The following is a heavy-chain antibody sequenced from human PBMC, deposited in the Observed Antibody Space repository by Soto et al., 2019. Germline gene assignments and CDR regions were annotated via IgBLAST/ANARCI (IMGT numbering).Heavy chain of an antibody. Sequence: ASVKVSCKASGYTFTSYGISWVRQAPGQGLEWMGWISAYNGNTNYAQKLQGRVTMTTDTSTSTAYMELRSLRSDDTAVYYCARPMYYYGSSGYAFDIWGQGTMVTVSS. J-gene: IGHJ3*02. CDR1: GYTFTSYG. CDR3: ARPMYYYGSSGYAFDI. CDR2: ISAYNGNT. V-gene: IGHV1-18*04. D-gene: IGHD3-22*01.